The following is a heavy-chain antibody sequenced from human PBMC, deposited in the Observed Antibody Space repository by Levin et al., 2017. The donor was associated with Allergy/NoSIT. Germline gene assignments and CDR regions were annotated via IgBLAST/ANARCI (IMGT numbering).Heavy chain of an antibody. V-gene: IGHV4-39*01. D-gene: IGHD5-18*01. CDR1: FFSFTLISSS. CDR2: IYYTGST. Sequence: SETLSLTCTFSFFSFTLISSSFFFLLPPPGKGLEWIGTIYYTGSTYFNPFLKSRVTISVDTSKNQFSLKLSSVTAADTAVYYCASRLDTPLVPLYYFDYWGQGTLGTV. J-gene: IGHJ4*02. CDR3: ASRLDTPLVPLYYFDY.